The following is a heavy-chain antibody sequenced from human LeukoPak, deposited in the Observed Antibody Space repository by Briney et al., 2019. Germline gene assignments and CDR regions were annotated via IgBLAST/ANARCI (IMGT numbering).Heavy chain of an antibody. CDR2: IYHSRST. CDR3: ARHRWMEVYGSGSYYVDY. Sequence: SETLSLTCTVSGGSISTSSYYWGWIRQPPGKGLEWFGSIYHSRSTYYNASLKSRATISADTSKNQFSLKLSSVTAADTAVYYCARHRWMEVYGSGSYYVDYWGQGTLVTVSS. CDR1: GGSISTSSYY. V-gene: IGHV4-39*01. D-gene: IGHD3-10*01. J-gene: IGHJ4*02.